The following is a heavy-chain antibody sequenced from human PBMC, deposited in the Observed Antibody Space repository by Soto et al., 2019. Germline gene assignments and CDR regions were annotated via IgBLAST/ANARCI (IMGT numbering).Heavy chain of an antibody. J-gene: IGHJ1*01. D-gene: IGHD3-22*01. V-gene: IGHV1-18*01. CDR2: ISAYNGNT. CDR1: CYTFTSYG. Sequence: GASVKVPCKASCYTFTSYGISWGRQAPGQGLEGMGWISAYNGNTNYAQKLQGRVTMTTDTSTSTAYMELRSLRSDDTAVYYCARRGVVVKNNGDYRDRIAFRGQGT. CDR3: ARRGVVVKNNGDYRDRIAF.